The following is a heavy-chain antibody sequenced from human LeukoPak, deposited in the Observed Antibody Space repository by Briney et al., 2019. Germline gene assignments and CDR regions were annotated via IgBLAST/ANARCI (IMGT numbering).Heavy chain of an antibody. CDR2: IIPRLGTA. Sequence: GASVKVSCKASGDIFTSHAISWVRQAPGQGLEWMGRIIPRLGTANYAQRFHGRVTITADKSTTTAYMELSSLTSGDTAVYFCARDPPRENRDDYVWGSFFDNWGQGTLVTVSS. CDR3: ARDPPRENRDDYVWGSFFDN. J-gene: IGHJ4*02. CDR1: GDIFTSHA. D-gene: IGHD3-16*01. V-gene: IGHV1-69*06.